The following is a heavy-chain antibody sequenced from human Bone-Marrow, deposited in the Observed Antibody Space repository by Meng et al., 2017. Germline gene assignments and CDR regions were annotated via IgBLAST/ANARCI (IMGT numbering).Heavy chain of an antibody. D-gene: IGHD3-22*01. Sequence: QGQLQQWGAGRLKPSETLSLTCAVYGGSFSGYYWSWIRQPPGKGLEWIGEINHSGSTNYNPSLKSRVTISVDTSKNQFSLKLSSVTAADTAVYYCAREDRYYYDSRVDYWGQGTLVTVSS. CDR3: AREDRYYYDSRVDY. CDR2: INHSGST. CDR1: GGSFSGYY. J-gene: IGHJ4*02. V-gene: IGHV4-34*01.